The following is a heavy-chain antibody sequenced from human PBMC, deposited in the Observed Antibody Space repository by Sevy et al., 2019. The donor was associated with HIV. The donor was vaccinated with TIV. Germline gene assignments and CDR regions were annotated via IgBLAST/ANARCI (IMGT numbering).Heavy chain of an antibody. J-gene: IGHJ4*02. CDR3: GSSGYCNGGHVYSPFDY. Sequence: GGSLRLSCAASGFIFSDYAMHWVRQAPGKGLEWVAVISFDGSNKYYADSLKGRFTISRDNSKNTLYLQMNSLRPVDAPVYYCGSSGYCNGGHVYSPFDYWGQGTQVTVSS. CDR2: ISFDGSNK. V-gene: IGHV3-30-3*01. D-gene: IGHD2-15*01. CDR1: GFIFSDYA.